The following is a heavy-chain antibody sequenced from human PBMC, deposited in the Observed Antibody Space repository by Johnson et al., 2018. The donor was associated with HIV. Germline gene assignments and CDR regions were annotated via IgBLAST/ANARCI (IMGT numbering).Heavy chain of an antibody. J-gene: IGHJ3*02. Sequence: QMQLVESGGGVVQPGRSLRLSCAASGFTFSTYGMHWVRQAPGKGLEWVALIWYDGREKDYADSVKGRFTISRDNSKNTLYLEMNSLRVEDTAVYYCAKVVTSSSSWQDDAFDIWGQGTVVTVPS. CDR2: IWYDGREK. CDR3: AKVVTSSSSWQDDAFDI. D-gene: IGHD6-13*01. V-gene: IGHV3-33*06. CDR1: GFTFSTYG.